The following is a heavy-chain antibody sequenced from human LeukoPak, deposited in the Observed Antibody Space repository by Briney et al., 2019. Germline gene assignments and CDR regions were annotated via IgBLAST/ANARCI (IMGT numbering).Heavy chain of an antibody. CDR2: INHSGST. CDR3: AKGGRRSDTAMANWFDP. D-gene: IGHD5-18*01. CDR1: GGSFSGYY. Sequence: SETLSLTCAAYGGSFSGYYWSRIRQPPGKGLEWIGEINHSGSTNYNPSLKSRVTISVDTSKNQFSLKLSSVTAADTAVYYCAKGGRRSDTAMANWFDPWGQGTLVTVSS. V-gene: IGHV4-34*01. J-gene: IGHJ5*02.